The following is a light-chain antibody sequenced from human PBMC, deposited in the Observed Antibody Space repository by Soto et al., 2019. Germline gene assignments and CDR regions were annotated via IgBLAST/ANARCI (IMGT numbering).Light chain of an antibody. CDR1: QGISSF. CDR2: GAS. J-gene: IGKJ3*01. V-gene: IGKV1-9*01. CDR3: QQVNSYPFT. Sequence: DIQLTQSPPYLSASVGDRVTIICRASQGISSFLAWYQQKPGRAPKLLVYGASTVERGVPSRFSGSGSGAEFTPTISSLQHEDFATYYCQQVNSYPFTFGPGTRVDIK.